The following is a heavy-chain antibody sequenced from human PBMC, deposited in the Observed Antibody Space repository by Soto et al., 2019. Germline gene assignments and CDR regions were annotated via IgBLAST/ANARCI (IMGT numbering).Heavy chain of an antibody. CDR1: GGSISSGDYY. J-gene: IGHJ6*02. D-gene: IGHD6-19*01. CDR2: IYYSGST. Sequence: QVQLQESGPGLVKPSQTLSLTCTVSGGSISSGDYYWSWIRQPPGKGLEWIGYIYYSGSTYYNPSLKSRFTISXXTXKXXFSLKLSSVTAADTAVYYCARVAGSTYYYYYGMDVWGQGTTVTVSS. CDR3: ARVAGSTYYYYYGMDV. V-gene: IGHV4-30-4*01.